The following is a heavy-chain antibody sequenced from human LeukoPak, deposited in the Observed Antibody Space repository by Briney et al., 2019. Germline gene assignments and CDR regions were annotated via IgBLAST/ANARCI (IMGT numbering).Heavy chain of an antibody. CDR2: IIPLFGTV. CDR3: ATPPPGYSFTNHYYYMDA. J-gene: IGHJ6*03. CDR1: VGTINDYA. V-gene: IGHV1-69*06. Sequence: SVKVSCKPSVGTINDYAVYWVRQAPGQGLEWMARIIPLFGTVNYAQNFQDRLTLSADKSTNTAHMELSSPRFDDTAIYYSATPPPGYSFTNHYYYMDAWGRRTTVTVSS. D-gene: IGHD1-1*01.